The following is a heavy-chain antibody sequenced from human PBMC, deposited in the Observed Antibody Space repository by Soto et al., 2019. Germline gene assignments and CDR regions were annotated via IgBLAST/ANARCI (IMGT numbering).Heavy chain of an antibody. D-gene: IGHD3-16*02. J-gene: IGHJ4*02. CDR3: ASYRYYFDY. Sequence: SETLSLTCTVSGGSISSYYWSWIRQPPGKGLEWIGYIYYSGSTNYNPSLKSRVTISVDTSKNQFSLKLSSVTAADTAVYYCASYRYYFDYWGQGTLVTVSS. CDR1: GGSISSYY. CDR2: IYYSGST. V-gene: IGHV4-59*01.